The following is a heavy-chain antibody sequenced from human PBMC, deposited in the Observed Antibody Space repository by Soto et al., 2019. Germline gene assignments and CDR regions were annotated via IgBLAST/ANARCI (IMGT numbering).Heavy chain of an antibody. Sequence: ASVKVSCKASGYTFTSYGISWVRQAPGQGLEWMGWISAYNGNTNYAQKLQGRVTMTTDTSTSTAYMELRSLRSDDTAVFYCARAPYYDSSGYPDDYWGQGTLVTVSS. CDR3: ARAPYYDSSGYPDDY. CDR1: GYTFTSYG. CDR2: ISAYNGNT. J-gene: IGHJ4*02. V-gene: IGHV1-18*01. D-gene: IGHD3-22*01.